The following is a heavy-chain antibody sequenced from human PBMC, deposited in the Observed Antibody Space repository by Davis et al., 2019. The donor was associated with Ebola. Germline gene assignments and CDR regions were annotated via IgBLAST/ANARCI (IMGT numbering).Heavy chain of an antibody. CDR3: ASFWIFGVVADDY. D-gene: IGHD3-3*01. CDR2: INSDGSST. CDR1: GFTFSSYW. V-gene: IGHV3-74*01. Sequence: GESLKISCAASGFTFSSYWMHWVRQAPGKGLVWVSRINSDGSSTSYADSVKGRFTIPRDNAKNTLYLQMNSLRAEDTAVYYCASFWIFGVVADDYWGQGTLVTVSS. J-gene: IGHJ4*02.